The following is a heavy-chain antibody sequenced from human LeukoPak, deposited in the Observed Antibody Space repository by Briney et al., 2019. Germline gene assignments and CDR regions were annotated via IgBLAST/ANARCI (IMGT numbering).Heavy chain of an antibody. CDR2: IYSGGST. Sequence: GGSLRLSCAASGFTVSSNYMSWVRQAPGKGLEWVSVIYSGGSTYYADSVKGGFTISRDNSKNTLYLQMGSLRAEDMAVYYCARAPRLPPLSGSLDYWGQGTLVTVSS. CDR1: GFTVSSNY. D-gene: IGHD5-12*01. J-gene: IGHJ4*02. V-gene: IGHV3-66*02. CDR3: ARAPRLPPLSGSLDY.